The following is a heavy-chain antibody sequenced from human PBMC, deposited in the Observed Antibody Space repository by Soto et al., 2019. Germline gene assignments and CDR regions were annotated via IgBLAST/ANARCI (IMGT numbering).Heavy chain of an antibody. V-gene: IGHV3-33*01. Sequence: GGSLRLSCAASGFTFSSYGMHWVRQAPGKGLEWVAVIWYDGSNKYYADSVKGRFTTSRDNSKNTLYLQMNSLRAEDTAVYYCAREDYYDSSGSDAFDIWGQGTMVTVSS. CDR1: GFTFSSYG. CDR3: AREDYYDSSGSDAFDI. D-gene: IGHD3-22*01. J-gene: IGHJ3*02. CDR2: IWYDGSNK.